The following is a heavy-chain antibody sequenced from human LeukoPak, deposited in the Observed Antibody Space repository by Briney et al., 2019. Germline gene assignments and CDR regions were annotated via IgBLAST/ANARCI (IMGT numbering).Heavy chain of an antibody. Sequence: GWSLRLSCAASVFTFSSYEMNWVRQAPGKGLEWVSYISSSGSTIYNADSVKGRFSISRDNAKNSLYLQMNSLRAEGTAVYYCARVNHWGGVYYMVVWGKGPTVPVSS. CDR2: ISSSGSTI. J-gene: IGHJ6*03. D-gene: IGHD3-16*01. V-gene: IGHV3-48*03. CDR1: VFTFSSYE. CDR3: ARVNHWGGVYYMVV.